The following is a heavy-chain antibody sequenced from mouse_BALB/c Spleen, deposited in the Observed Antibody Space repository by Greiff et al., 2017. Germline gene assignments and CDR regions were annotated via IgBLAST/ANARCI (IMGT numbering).Heavy chain of an antibody. J-gene: IGHJ3*01. V-gene: IGHV14-3*02. CDR2: IDPANGNT. CDR3: ARHYCGSPWFAY. Sequence: EVQLQQSGAELVKPGASVKLSCTASGFNIKDTYMHWVKQRPEQGLEWIGRIDPANGNTKYDPKFQGKATITADTSSNTAYLQLSSLTSEDTAVYYCARHYCGSPWFAYWGQGTLVTVSA. D-gene: IGHD1-1*01. CDR1: GFNIKDTY.